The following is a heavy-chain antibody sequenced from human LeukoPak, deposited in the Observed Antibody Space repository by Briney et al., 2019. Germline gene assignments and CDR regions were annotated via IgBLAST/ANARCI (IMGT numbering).Heavy chain of an antibody. CDR1: GFTFSGYS. V-gene: IGHV3-21*01. D-gene: IGHD3-9*01. CDR3: ARGVVRYFDY. J-gene: IGHJ4*02. CDR2: ISSSSSYI. Sequence: GGSLRLSCAASGFTFSGYSMNWVRQAPGKGLEWVSTISSSSSYIYYADSVKGRFTISRDNAKNSLYLQMNSLRAEDTAVYYCARGVVRYFDYWGQGALVTVSS.